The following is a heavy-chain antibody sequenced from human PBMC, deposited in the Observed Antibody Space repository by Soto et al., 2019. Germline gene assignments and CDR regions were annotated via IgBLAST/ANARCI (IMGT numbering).Heavy chain of an antibody. Sequence: QVHLVQSGAEVKKPGASVKVSCKGSGYGFTTYGITWVRQAPGQGLEWMAWISAHNGNTNYAQKLQGRVTVTRDTSTSTAFIELRSMRSDNTSVYHSARGRYGDYSGQGALVTVSS. V-gene: IGHV1-18*01. D-gene: IGHD1-1*01. J-gene: IGHJ4*02. CDR2: ISAHNGNT. CDR3: ARGRYGDY. CDR1: GYGFTTYG.